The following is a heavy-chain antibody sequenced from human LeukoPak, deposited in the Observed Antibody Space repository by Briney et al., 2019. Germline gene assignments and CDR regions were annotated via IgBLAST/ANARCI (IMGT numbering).Heavy chain of an antibody. CDR1: GGSFSADSHY. CDR2: IYYSGCT. CDR3: ARLTTVMTTDFDY. D-gene: IGHD4-17*01. J-gene: IGHJ4*02. Sequence: PSETLSLTCTVSGGSFSADSHYWSWIRQPPGRGLEWIGYIYYSGCTTYNPSLKSRVTISLDTSKNQFSLKLSSVTAADTAMYYCARLTTVMTTDFDYWGQGTLVTVSS. V-gene: IGHV4-61*01.